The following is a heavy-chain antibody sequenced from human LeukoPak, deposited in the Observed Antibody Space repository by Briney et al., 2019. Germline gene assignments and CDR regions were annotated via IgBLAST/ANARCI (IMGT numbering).Heavy chain of an antibody. J-gene: IGHJ4*02. Sequence: GASVKVSCKASGGTFSSYAISWVRQAPGQGLEWMGRIIPILGIANYAQKFQGRVTITADKSTSTAYMELSSLRSEDTAVYYCATQGVTMIVVVSRAFDYWGQGTLVTVSS. CDR2: IIPILGIA. D-gene: IGHD3-22*01. V-gene: IGHV1-69*04. CDR3: ATQGVTMIVVVSRAFDY. CDR1: GGTFSSYA.